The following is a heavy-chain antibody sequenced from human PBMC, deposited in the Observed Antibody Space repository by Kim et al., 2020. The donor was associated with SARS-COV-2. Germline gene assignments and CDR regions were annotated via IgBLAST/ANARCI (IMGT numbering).Heavy chain of an antibody. D-gene: IGHD1-26*01. Sequence: GGSLRLSCAASGFTFSTYAMYWVRQAPGKGLEWVAVISYDGSNKYYVDSVKGRFTISRDNSKNTLYLQMNSLRAEDTAVYYCARPYSGSYFAWFDPWGQGTLVTVSS. V-gene: IGHV3-30*04. CDR2: ISYDGSNK. CDR3: ARPYSGSYFAWFDP. J-gene: IGHJ5*02. CDR1: GFTFSTYA.